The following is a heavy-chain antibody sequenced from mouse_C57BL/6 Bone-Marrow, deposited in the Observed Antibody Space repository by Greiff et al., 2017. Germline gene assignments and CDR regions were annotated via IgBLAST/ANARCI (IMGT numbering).Heavy chain of an antibody. Sequence: VQLQQSGAELVRPGASVKLSCTASGFNIKDDYMHWVKQRPEQGLEWIGWIDPENGDTESASKFQGKATIPADTSSNTAYLQLSSLTSEDTAVYYCTTIITTVVGYFDVWGTGTTVTVSS. D-gene: IGHD1-1*01. CDR1: GFNIKDDY. CDR3: TTIITTVVGYFDV. J-gene: IGHJ1*03. V-gene: IGHV14-4*01. CDR2: IDPENGDT.